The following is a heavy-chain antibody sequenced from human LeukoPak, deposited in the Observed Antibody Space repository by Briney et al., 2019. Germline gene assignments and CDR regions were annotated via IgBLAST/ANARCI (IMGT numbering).Heavy chain of an antibody. J-gene: IGHJ6*02. Sequence: ASVKVACKVSGYTLTELSMHWVRQAPGKGLEWMGGFDPEDGETIYAQKFQGRVTMTEDTSTDTAYMELSSLRSEDTAVYYCALNLRIEHSSGWYVARHYYGMDVWGQGTTVTVSS. V-gene: IGHV1-24*01. CDR1: GYTLTELS. CDR2: FDPEDGET. CDR3: ALNLRIEHSSGWYVARHYYGMDV. D-gene: IGHD6-19*01.